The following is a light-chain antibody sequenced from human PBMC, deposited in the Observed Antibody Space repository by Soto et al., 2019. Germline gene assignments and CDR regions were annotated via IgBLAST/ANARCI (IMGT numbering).Light chain of an antibody. CDR3: QQYNVYSGLS. J-gene: IGKJ4*01. CDR2: DAS. CDR1: QSISNR. Sequence: DIEMTQSPSTLSASVGDRVTITCRASQSISNRLAWYQQKPGKAPKFLIFDASNLKSGVPSRFSGSGSGTEFTLTISRLQSDDFATYYCQQYNVYSGLSFGGGTKVEIK. V-gene: IGKV1-5*01.